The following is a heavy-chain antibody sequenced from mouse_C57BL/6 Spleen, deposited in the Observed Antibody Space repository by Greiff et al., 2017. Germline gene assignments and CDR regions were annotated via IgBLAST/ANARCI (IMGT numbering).Heavy chain of an antibody. J-gene: IGHJ4*01. V-gene: IGHV1-80*01. CDR3: ARETQATAARDY. CDR2: IYPGDGDT. Sequence: QVQLQQSGAELVKPGASVKISCKASGYAFSSYWMNWVKQRPGKGLEWIGQIYPGDGDTNYNGKFKGKATLTADKSSSTAYMQLSSLTSEDSAVYFCARETQATAARDYWGQGTSVTVSS. CDR1: GYAFSSYW. D-gene: IGHD3-2*02.